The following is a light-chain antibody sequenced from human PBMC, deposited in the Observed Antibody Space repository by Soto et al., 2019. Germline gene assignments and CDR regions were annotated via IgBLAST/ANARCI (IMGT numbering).Light chain of an antibody. CDR1: QGISSY. J-gene: IGKJ1*01. V-gene: IGKV1-9*01. CDR2: AAS. Sequence: IQLTQSPSFLSASVGARVTITCRASQGISSYLAWYQQKPGKAPKLLIYAASTLQSGVPSRFSGSGSGTECTLTISSLQPEDVATYYCQQLNSYPWTFGQGTKVEIK. CDR3: QQLNSYPWT.